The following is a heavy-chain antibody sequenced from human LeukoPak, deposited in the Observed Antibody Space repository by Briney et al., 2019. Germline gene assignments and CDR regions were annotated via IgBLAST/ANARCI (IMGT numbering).Heavy chain of an antibody. D-gene: IGHD4-17*01. CDR1: GFTVSASA. CDR3: TRLAYGDFRFDP. CDR2: IKTKVDSYAT. Sequence: QPGGSLRPSCAASGFTVSASAMYWVRQASGKGLEWVCRIKTKVDSYATAYAASVKRRFIISRDDSKNTAYLQMNSLKTEGTAMYFCTRLAYGDFRFDPWGQGTLVTVSS. J-gene: IGHJ5*02. V-gene: IGHV3-73*01.